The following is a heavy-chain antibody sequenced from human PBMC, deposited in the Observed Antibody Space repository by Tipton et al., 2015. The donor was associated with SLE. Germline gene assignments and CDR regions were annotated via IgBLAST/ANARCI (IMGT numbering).Heavy chain of an antibody. J-gene: IGHJ3*02. CDR2: INHSGST. CDR1: GGSISSSNSY. V-gene: IGHV4-39*07. CDR3: ARESSGAFDI. D-gene: IGHD1-26*01. Sequence: TLSLTCSVSGGSISSSNSYWSWIRQPPGKWLEWIGEINHSGSTNYNPSLKSRVTISVDTSKNQFSLKLSSVTAADTAVYYCARESSGAFDIWGQGTMVTVSS.